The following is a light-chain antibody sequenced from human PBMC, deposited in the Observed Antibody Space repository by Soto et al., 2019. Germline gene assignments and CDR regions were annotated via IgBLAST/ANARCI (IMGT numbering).Light chain of an antibody. CDR2: AAS. J-gene: IGKJ1*01. Sequence: DIQMTQSPSALSASVGDRVIITCRASQYISNWVSWYQQKPGKAPKPLIYAASTLQSGVPSRFSGSGSGTDFTLTISCLQSEDFATYYCQQYYSYPWTFGQGTKVDIK. CDR1: QYISNW. CDR3: QQYYSYPWT. V-gene: IGKV1-16*01.